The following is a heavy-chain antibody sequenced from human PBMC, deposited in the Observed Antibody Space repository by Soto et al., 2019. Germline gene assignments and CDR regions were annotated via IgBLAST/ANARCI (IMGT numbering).Heavy chain of an antibody. J-gene: IGHJ4*02. CDR1: GGTFSSYA. CDR3: ARADLRTYYYDSSGYYTRLDY. Sequence: SVKVSCKASGGTFSSYAISWVRQAPGQGLEWMGGIIPIFGTANYAQKFQGRVTITADESTSTAYMEMSSLRSEDTAVYYCARADLRTYYYDSSGYYTRLDYWGQGTLVTVSS. V-gene: IGHV1-69*13. CDR2: IIPIFGTA. D-gene: IGHD3-22*01.